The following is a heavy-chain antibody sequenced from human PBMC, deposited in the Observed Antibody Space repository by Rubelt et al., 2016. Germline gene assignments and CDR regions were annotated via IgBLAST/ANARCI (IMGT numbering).Heavy chain of an antibody. CDR2: ISGRDTRT. CDR3: AKGSRDYGGKLAY. CDR1: GSTFSTYG. J-gene: IGHJ4*02. Sequence: EVQLVESGGGLVQPGGSLRLSCAASGSTFSTYGMTWVRQAPGRGLEWVSGISGRDTRTYYADSVKGQFTISRDNSKNTLYVQMTSLRAEDTAVYYCAKGSRDYGGKLAYWGQGTLVTVSS. D-gene: IGHD4-23*01. V-gene: IGHV3-23*04.